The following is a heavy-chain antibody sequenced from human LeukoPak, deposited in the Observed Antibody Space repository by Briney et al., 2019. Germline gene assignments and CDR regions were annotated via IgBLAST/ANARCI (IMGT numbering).Heavy chain of an antibody. CDR1: GFTFSSYA. CDR2: ISGSGGST. V-gene: IGHV3-23*01. Sequence: PGGSLRLSCAASGFTFSSYAMSWVRQAPGKGLEWVSAISGSGGSTYYADSVKGRFTISRDNSKNTLYLQMNSLRAEDTAVYYCAKDLLYDFWSGEGNWFDPWGQGTLVTVSS. J-gene: IGHJ5*02. CDR3: AKDLLYDFWSGEGNWFDP. D-gene: IGHD3-3*01.